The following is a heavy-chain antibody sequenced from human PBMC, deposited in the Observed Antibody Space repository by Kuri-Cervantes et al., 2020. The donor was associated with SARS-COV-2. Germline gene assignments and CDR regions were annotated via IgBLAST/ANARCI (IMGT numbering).Heavy chain of an antibody. CDR2: IVPILGIA. V-gene: IGHV1-69*04. J-gene: IGHJ5*02. D-gene: IGHD2-2*01. Sequence: SVKVSCKASGGTFSSYAISWVRQAPGQGLEWMGRIVPILGIANYAQKFQGRVTITADKSTSTAYMELSSLRSEDTAVYYCAREADCSSTSCHPTPGGWFDPWGQGTLVTVSS. CDR1: GGTFSSYA. CDR3: AREADCSSTSCHPTPGGWFDP.